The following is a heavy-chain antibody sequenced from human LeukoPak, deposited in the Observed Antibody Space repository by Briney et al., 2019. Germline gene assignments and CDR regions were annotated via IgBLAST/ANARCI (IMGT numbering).Heavy chain of an antibody. V-gene: IGHV3-23*01. CDR1: GFTFSGHA. CDR2: ISGSGGST. D-gene: IGHD6-13*01. CDR3: AKDRAYPGIAAAGAFDY. Sequence: PGGSLRLSCAASGFTFSGHAMSWFRQAPGKGLECVSGISGSGGSTYYADSVKGRFSISRDDSKNTLYLQMNSLRAEDTAVYYCAKDRAYPGIAAAGAFDYWGQGTLVTVSS. J-gene: IGHJ4*02.